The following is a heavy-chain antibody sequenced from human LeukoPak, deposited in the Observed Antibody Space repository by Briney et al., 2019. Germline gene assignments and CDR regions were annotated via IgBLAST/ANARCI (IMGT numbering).Heavy chain of an antibody. Sequence: GGSLRLSCAASGFTLTNFAMHWVRQAPGKGLEYVSAMSSDGGTTYYANSVKGRFTMSRDKSKNAVYLQMGSLRPDDMAVYYCARGGSLSAYDSWGQGTVVSVSS. V-gene: IGHV3-64*01. CDR2: MSSDGGTT. CDR3: ARGGSLSAYDS. J-gene: IGHJ4*02. CDR1: GFTLTNFA. D-gene: IGHD2/OR15-2a*01.